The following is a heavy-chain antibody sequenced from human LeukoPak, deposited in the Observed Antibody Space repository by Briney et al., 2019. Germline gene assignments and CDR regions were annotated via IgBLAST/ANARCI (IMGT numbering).Heavy chain of an antibody. J-gene: IGHJ4*02. D-gene: IGHD2-8*02. Sequence: PGRSLRLSCAASGFTFSSYGMHWARQAPGKGLEWVAVISYDGSNKYYADSVKGRFTISRDNSKNTLYLQMNSLRAEDTAVYYCAKDWPPRASTTGLCFDYWGQGTLVTVSS. CDR3: AKDWPPRASTTGLCFDY. CDR2: ISYDGSNK. V-gene: IGHV3-30*18. CDR1: GFTFSSYG.